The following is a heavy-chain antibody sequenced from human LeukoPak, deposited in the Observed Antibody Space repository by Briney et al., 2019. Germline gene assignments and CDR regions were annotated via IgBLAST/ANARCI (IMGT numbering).Heavy chain of an antibody. CDR3: AKTGDYFDSTDYYRPDAFDI. J-gene: IGHJ3*02. CDR2: INGSGSMT. D-gene: IGHD3-22*01. Sequence: GGSLRLSCAGSGITFRIYAMTWVRQAPGKGLEWVSAINGSGSMTYYADSVKGRFTISRDKSNNTLYLQMNSLRAEDTALYYCAKTGDYFDSTDYYRPDAFDIWGQGTMVTVSS. V-gene: IGHV3-23*01. CDR1: GITFRIYA.